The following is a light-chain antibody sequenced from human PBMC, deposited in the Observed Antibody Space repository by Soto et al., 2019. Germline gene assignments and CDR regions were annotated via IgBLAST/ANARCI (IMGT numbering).Light chain of an antibody. J-gene: IGKJ3*01. CDR2: GAS. CDR3: QHYGTSAL. V-gene: IGKV3-20*01. Sequence: EIVLTQSPGTLSLSPGERATLSCRASQSVSSSYLAWYQQKPGQAPRLLIYGASNRATGIPDRFSVSASETDFTLTISRLEPEDFAVYYCQHYGTSALFGPGTKVDIK. CDR1: QSVSSSY.